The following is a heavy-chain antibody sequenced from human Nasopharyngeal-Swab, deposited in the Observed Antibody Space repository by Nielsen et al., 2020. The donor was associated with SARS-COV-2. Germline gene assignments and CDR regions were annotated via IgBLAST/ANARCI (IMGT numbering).Heavy chain of an antibody. Sequence: GESLKISCAASGFTFSSYSMNWVRQAPGKGLEWVSYISSSSDTIYYADSVKGRFTISRDNAKNSLYLQMNSLRAEDTAVYYCARGYFDLWGRGTLVTVSS. CDR2: ISSSSDTI. CDR3: ARGYFDL. CDR1: GFTFSSYS. J-gene: IGHJ2*01. V-gene: IGHV3-48*04.